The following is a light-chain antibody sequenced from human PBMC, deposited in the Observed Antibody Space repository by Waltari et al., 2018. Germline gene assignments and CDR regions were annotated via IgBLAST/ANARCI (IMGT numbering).Light chain of an antibody. Sequence: QPTSVSGSPGQSITISCTGTSSDVGNYNLVSWYQQYPGKAPKVMIYDDNRRPSGVSDRFSGSKSGNTASLTISGVQAEDEADYYCCSYAGSYTWVFGGGTKLTVL. CDR3: CSYAGSYTWV. CDR1: SSDVGNYNL. J-gene: IGLJ3*02. V-gene: IGLV2-23*01. CDR2: DDN.